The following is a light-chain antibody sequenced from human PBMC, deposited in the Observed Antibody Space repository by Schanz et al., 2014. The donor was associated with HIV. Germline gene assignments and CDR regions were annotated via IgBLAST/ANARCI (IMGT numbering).Light chain of an antibody. V-gene: IGKV3-15*01. CDR3: QQYNNWPPLT. CDR2: GAS. Sequence: ETVLTQSPGSLSLSPGERATLSCRASQSLGGSQLAWYQHKPGQAPRLLIYGASTRVTGIPARFSGSGSGTEFTLTISSLQSEDFAVYYCQQYNNWPPLTFGGGTKVEMK. J-gene: IGKJ4*01. CDR1: QSLGGS.